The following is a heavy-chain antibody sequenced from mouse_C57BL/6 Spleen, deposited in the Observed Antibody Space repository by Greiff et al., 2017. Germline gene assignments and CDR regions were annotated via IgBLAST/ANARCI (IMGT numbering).Heavy chain of an antibody. D-gene: IGHD2-10*02. J-gene: IGHJ3*01. Sequence: VQLQESGAELARPGASVKLSCKASGYTFTSYGISWVKQRTGQGLEWIGEIYPRSGNTYYNEKFKGKATLTADKSSSTAYMELRSLTSEDSAVYFCARGYDSWFAYWGQGTLVTVSA. V-gene: IGHV1-81*01. CDR1: GYTFTSYG. CDR3: ARGYDSWFAY. CDR2: IYPRSGNT.